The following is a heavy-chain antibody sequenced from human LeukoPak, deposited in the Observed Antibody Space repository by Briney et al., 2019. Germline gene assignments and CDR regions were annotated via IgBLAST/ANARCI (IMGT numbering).Heavy chain of an antibody. V-gene: IGHV3-23*01. CDR2: IRWSGGST. CDR1: GFTFSSYA. D-gene: IGHD3-22*01. Sequence: GGSLRLSCAASGFTFSSYAMSWVRQAPGKGLEWVSAIRWSGGSTYYADAVKGRLTISRDNSKNTMYMKMSSLRAEDTAVYYCAKVGGFRGYYDSSGLGDYWGQGTLVTVSS. CDR3: AKVGGFRGYYDSSGLGDY. J-gene: IGHJ4*02.